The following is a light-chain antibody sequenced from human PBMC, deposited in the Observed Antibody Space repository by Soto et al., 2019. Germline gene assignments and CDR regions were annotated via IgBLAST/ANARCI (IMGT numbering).Light chain of an antibody. CDR1: QGISSY. J-gene: IGKJ4*01. V-gene: IGKV1-9*01. CDR3: QQLNSYPLT. Sequence: IQLTQSPSSLSASVGDRVTITCRASQGISSYLAWYQLKPGKAPELLIYAASTLQSGVPSRFSGSGSGTDFTLTISSLQPEDFATYYCQQLNSYPLTFGGGTKVEIK. CDR2: AAS.